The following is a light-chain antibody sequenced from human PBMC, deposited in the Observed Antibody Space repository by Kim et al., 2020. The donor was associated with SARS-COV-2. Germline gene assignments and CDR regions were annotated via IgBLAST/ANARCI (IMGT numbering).Light chain of an antibody. V-gene: IGKV1-5*01. Sequence: DIQMTQSPSTLSASVGDRVTITCRASHNINRYLAWYQQKPGKAPKLLIYDASSLESGVPSRFSGSGSGTEFTLTSSSLQADDFATCYCHQYNSLYTFGQGTKLEI. J-gene: IGKJ2*01. CDR3: HQYNSLYT. CDR2: DAS. CDR1: HNINRY.